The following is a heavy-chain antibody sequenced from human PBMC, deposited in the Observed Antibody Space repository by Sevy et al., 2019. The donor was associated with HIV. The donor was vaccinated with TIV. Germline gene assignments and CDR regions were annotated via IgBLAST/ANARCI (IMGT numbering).Heavy chain of an antibody. CDR2: INGRGGST. D-gene: IGHD6-13*01. Sequence: GGSLRLSCVVSGYSFSSYAISWVRQAPGKGLEWVSTINGRGGSTYYADSVKGWFTISRDNPKNTLFLQMINLRVDDTAIYYCVRPSPRIAAAASAFYDNWGQGTLVTVSS. CDR3: VRPSPRIAAAASAFYDN. J-gene: IGHJ4*02. V-gene: IGHV3-23*01. CDR1: GYSFSSYA.